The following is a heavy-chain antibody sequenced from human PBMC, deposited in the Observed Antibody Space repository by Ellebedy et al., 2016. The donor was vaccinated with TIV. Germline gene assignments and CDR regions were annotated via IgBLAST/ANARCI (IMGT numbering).Heavy chain of an antibody. D-gene: IGHD6-13*01. CDR3: AREAAAGRVDY. J-gene: IGHJ4*02. V-gene: IGHV3-66*01. Sequence: GESLKISCEGSGFTVSSNYMSWVRQAPGKGLEWVSVIYSGGSTYYADSVKGRFTISRDNSKNTLYLQMNSLRAEDTAVYYCAREAAAGRVDYWGQGTLVTVSS. CDR1: GFTVSSNY. CDR2: IYSGGST.